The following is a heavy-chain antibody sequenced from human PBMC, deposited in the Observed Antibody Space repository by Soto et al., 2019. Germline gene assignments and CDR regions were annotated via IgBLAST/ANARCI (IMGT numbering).Heavy chain of an antibody. CDR1: GGSISSYY. CDR2: IYYSGST. CDR3: ASGVYIWGSSSQFDY. J-gene: IGHJ4*02. Sequence: QVQLQESGPGLVKPSETLSLTXTVXGGSISSYYWSWIRQPPGKGLEWIGYIYYSGSTNYNPSLKSRVTISVDTSKNQCSLKLSSVTAADTAVYYCASGVYIWGSSSQFDYWGQGTLVTVSS. D-gene: IGHD3-16*01. V-gene: IGHV4-59*08.